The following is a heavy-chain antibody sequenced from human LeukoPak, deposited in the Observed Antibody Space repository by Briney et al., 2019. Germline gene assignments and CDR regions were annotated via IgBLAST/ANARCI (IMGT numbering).Heavy chain of an antibody. Sequence: SETLSLTCAVSGGPISSGGYSWTWVRQPPGTGLQWIGYIYHSGSTYYNPSLKSRVAISVDASKSQFSLKLSFVTAADTAVYYCARVELEWLWSYYYYYMDVWGKGTTVTVSS. J-gene: IGHJ6*03. CDR1: GGPISSGGYS. CDR2: IYHSGST. V-gene: IGHV4-30-2*01. D-gene: IGHD3-3*01. CDR3: ARVELEWLWSYYYYYMDV.